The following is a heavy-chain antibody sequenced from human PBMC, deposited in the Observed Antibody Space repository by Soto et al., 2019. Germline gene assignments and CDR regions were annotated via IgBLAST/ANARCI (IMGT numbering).Heavy chain of an antibody. D-gene: IGHD2-21*01. Sequence: QVQLVQSGAEVKKPGSSVKVSCKDSGGTFSTYSMFWVRQAPGQGLEWMGRIIPMLGIANHAQRFQDGVTITAHKSTATAHMELSSLRSEDTALYYCTIGSWSGEVFDIWGQGTMVTVSS. CDR2: IIPMLGIA. J-gene: IGHJ3*02. V-gene: IGHV1-69*02. CDR1: GGTFSTYS. CDR3: TIGSWSGEVFDI.